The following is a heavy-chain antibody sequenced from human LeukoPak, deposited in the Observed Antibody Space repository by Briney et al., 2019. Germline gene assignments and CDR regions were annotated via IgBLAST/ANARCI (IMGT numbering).Heavy chain of an antibody. J-gene: IGHJ6*03. D-gene: IGHD4-11*01. CDR1: GGSISSSSYY. CDR2: IYYSGST. V-gene: IGHV4-39*01. Sequence: PSETLSLTCTVSGGSISSSSYYWGWIRQPPGKGLEWIGSIYYSGSTYYNPSLKSRVTISVDTSKNQFSLKLSSVTAADTAVYYCARVLTTLIPTLYQYYYYMDVWGKGTTVTVSS. CDR3: ARVLTTLIPTLYQYYYYMDV.